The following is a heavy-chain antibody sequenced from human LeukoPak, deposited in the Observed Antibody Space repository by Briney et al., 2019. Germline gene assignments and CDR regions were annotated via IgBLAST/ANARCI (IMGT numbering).Heavy chain of an antibody. D-gene: IGHD1-1*01. CDR2: IKQDGSEK. CDR3: ARDATYKLDN. V-gene: IGHV3-7*01. CDR1: GFTFSGYG. J-gene: IGHJ4*02. Sequence: PGGSLRLSCAASGFTFSGYGMNWVRQAPGKGLEWVANIKQDGSEKYYVESVKGRFTISRDNAKNSLYLQINSLRAEDTAIYYCARDATYKLDNWGQGTLVTVSS.